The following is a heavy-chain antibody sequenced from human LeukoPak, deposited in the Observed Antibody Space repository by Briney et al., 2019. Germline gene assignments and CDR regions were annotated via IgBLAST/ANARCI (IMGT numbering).Heavy chain of an antibody. CDR2: IYPGDSDT. V-gene: IGHV5-51*01. D-gene: IGHD3-3*01. CDR1: EYSFTSYW. CDR3: ARRDYTGGRTSSHH. Sequence: GESLKISCKGSEYSFTSYWIGWVRQMPGKGLEWMGVIYPGDSDTRYSPSFQGQVTISVDKSNSTAYLEWSSLKASDTAMYYCARRDYTGGRTSSHHWGKGPLVPVS. J-gene: IGHJ1*01.